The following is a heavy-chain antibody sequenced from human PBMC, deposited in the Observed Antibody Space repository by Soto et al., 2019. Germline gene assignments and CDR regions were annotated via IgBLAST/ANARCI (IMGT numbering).Heavy chain of an antibody. CDR2: INPNTGST. D-gene: IGHD3-10*01. CDR1: GYNFTSSG. V-gene: IGHV1-2*02. J-gene: IGHJ5*02. Sequence: SVKVSWKASGYNFTSSGMSCVRQAHGQGLEWMGWINPNTGSTKYAQKFQGRVTMTRDTSISTAYMELSRLRADDTAVYYCARTWGVCPDYWFDPWGQGTVVTAPQ. CDR3: ARTWGVCPDYWFDP.